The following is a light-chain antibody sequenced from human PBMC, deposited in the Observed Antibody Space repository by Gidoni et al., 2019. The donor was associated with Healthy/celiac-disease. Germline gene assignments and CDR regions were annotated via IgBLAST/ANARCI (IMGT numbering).Light chain of an antibody. Sequence: SALPLPASVSGSPRKAITISCTGTSSDVGEYNYVSWYQQHPGKAPKLMIYDVSNRPSGVSNRFSGSKSGNTASLTISGLQAEDEADYYCSSYTSSSTLVFGGGTKLTVL. J-gene: IGLJ3*02. CDR3: SSYTSSSTLV. CDR2: DVS. CDR1: SSDVGEYNY. V-gene: IGLV2-14*01.